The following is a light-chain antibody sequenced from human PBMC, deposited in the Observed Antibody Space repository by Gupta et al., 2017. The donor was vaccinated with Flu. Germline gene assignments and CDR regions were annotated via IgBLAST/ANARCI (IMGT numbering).Light chain of an antibody. CDR3: QQYYSYWS. Sequence: DIQMTQSPSTLSASVGDRVTITCRVSQSISTWLAWYQQKPGKAPKLLIYKASSLESGVPSRFSGSGSGTEFTLTISSLQPDDFATYYCQQYYSYWSFGQGTKVEIK. CDR2: KAS. V-gene: IGKV1-5*03. J-gene: IGKJ1*01. CDR1: QSISTW.